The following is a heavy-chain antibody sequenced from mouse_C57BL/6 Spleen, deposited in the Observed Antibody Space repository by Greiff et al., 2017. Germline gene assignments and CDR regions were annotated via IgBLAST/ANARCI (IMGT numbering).Heavy chain of an antibody. V-gene: IGHV1-22*01. CDR3: ATITTLVCDY. D-gene: IGHD1-1*01. CDR1: GYTFTDYN. J-gene: IGHJ2*01. Sequence: VQLQQSGPELVKPGASVKMSCKASGYTFTDYNMHWVKQSHGKSLEWIGYINPNNGGTSYNQKFKGKATLTVNKSSSTAYMELRSLTSEDSAVYYCATITTLVCDYWGQGTTLTVSS. CDR2: INPNNGGT.